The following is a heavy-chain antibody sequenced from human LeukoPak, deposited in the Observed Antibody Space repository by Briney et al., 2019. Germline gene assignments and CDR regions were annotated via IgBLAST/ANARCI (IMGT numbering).Heavy chain of an antibody. J-gene: IGHJ4*02. V-gene: IGHV4-31*03. Sequence: SQTLSLTCTVSGGSISSGGYYWSWIRQHPGKGLEWIGYIYYSGSTYYNPSLKSRVTISVDTSKNQFSLKLSSVTAADTAVYYCARENWNYFVYWGQGTLVTVSS. D-gene: IGHD1-1*01. CDR1: GGSISSGGYY. CDR3: ARENWNYFVY. CDR2: IYYSGST.